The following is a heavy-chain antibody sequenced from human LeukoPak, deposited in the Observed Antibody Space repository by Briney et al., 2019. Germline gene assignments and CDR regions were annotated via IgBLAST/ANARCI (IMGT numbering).Heavy chain of an antibody. CDR3: AKDPLSGSYRQYYFDY. V-gene: IGHV3-23*01. Sequence: GGSLRLSCAASGFTFSSYAMGWVRQAPGKGLEWVSAISGSGGSTYYADSVKGRVTISRDNSKNTLYLQMNSLRAEDTAVYYCAKDPLSGSYRQYYFDYWGQGTLVTVSS. CDR1: GFTFSSYA. D-gene: IGHD1-26*01. CDR2: ISGSGGST. J-gene: IGHJ4*02.